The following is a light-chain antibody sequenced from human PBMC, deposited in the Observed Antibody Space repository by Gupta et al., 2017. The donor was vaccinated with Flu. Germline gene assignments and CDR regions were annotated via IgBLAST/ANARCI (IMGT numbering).Light chain of an antibody. Sequence: EIVLTQSPATLSLSPGERATLSCRASQSVRSYLGWYQQKPGLAPRLLIFDTSTRATGIPATFSGSAWGTNFTLTMSILEPDDFTVYYCLRCANWALTFG. J-gene: IGKJ1*01. CDR2: DTS. CDR1: QSVRSY. V-gene: IGKV3-11*01. CDR3: LRCANWALT.